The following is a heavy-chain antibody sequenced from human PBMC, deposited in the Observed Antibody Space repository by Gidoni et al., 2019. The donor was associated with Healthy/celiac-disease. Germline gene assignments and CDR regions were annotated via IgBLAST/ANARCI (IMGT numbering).Heavy chain of an antibody. CDR2: ISRSGSTI. V-gene: IGHV3-11*01. CDR3: ARDFAHGYSSSWYPFGY. J-gene: IGHJ4*02. D-gene: IGHD6-13*01. CDR1: GFPFSDSY. Sequence: QVQLVESGGGLVKPGGPLRLSCAASGFPFSDSYMGWIRPAPGKGLEWVSYISRSGSTIYYADSVKGRFTISRDNAKNSLYLQMNSLRAEDTAVYYCARDFAHGYSSSWYPFGYWGQGTLVTVSS.